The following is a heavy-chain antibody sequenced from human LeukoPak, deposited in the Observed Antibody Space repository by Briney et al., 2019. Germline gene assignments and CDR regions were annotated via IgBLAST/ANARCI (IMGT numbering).Heavy chain of an antibody. CDR2: IKQDGSEK. CDR3: AREGSGSYYNPNWFDP. Sequence: RRSLRLSCAASGFTFSSYWTSWVRQAPGKGRGWEANIKQDGSEKYYVDSVKGRFTISRDNAKNSLYLQMNRLRAEDAAVYYCAREGSGSYYNPNWFDPWGQGTLVTVSS. CDR1: GFTFSSYW. V-gene: IGHV3-7*01. D-gene: IGHD3-10*01. J-gene: IGHJ5*02.